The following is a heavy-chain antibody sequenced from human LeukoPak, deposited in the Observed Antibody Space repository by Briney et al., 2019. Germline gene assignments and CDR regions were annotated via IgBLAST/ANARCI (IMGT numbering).Heavy chain of an antibody. CDR3: AKDREDYVWGSYFA. J-gene: IGHJ5*02. Sequence: GSLRLSCSASGFTVSNNYMSWVRQAPGEGLEWVSVIYSGGSAYYADSVRGRFTISRDNSKNTLYLQMNSLRAEDTAVYYCAKDREDYVWGSYFAWGQGTLVTVSS. V-gene: IGHV3-53*01. CDR1: GFTVSNNY. D-gene: IGHD3-16*01. CDR2: IYSGGSA.